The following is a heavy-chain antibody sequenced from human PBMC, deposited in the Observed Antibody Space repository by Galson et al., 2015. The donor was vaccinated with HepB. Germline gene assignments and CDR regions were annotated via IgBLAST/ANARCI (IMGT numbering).Heavy chain of an antibody. V-gene: IGHV3-23*01. CDR3: AKTGGYWCFDL. D-gene: IGHD7-27*01. Sequence: SLRLSCAASGFTFTTYAMSWVRQAPGKGLEWVSAISDLGRTTYYADSVKGRFTVSRDNFKNTLYLQMNSLRAEDTAVYYCAKTGGYWCFDLWGRGTLVTVSS. CDR1: GFTFTTYA. J-gene: IGHJ2*01. CDR2: ISDLGRTT.